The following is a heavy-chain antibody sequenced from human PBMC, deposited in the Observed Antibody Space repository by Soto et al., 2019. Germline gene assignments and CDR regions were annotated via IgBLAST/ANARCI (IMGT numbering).Heavy chain of an antibody. CDR1: GFTFSSYA. CDR3: SKRRGAGGHFDY. J-gene: IGHJ4*02. Sequence: DVQLLESGGGLVQPEGSLRLSCVASGFTFSSYAMGWVRQGPGKGLKWVAVVSIGGSTHYADSVRRRFTISRDNSKNTLTLQMNNLTAEHTAVYFCSKRRGAGGHFDYWGQGGLVIVSS. CDR2: VSIGGST. D-gene: IGHD2-15*01. V-gene: IGHV3-23*01.